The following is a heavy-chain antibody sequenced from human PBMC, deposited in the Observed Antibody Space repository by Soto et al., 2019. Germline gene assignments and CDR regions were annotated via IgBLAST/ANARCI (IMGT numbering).Heavy chain of an antibody. V-gene: IGHV1-69*13. Sequence: SVKVSCKASGGTFSSYAISWVRQAPGQGIEWMGGIIPIFGTANYAQKFQGRVTITADESTSTAYMELSSLIFYYTSLYYCARVNVLVPAAIHYYYGMDVWG. D-gene: IGHD2-2*01. CDR1: GGTFSSYA. J-gene: IGHJ6*02. CDR2: IIPIFGTA. CDR3: ARVNVLVPAAIHYYYGMDV.